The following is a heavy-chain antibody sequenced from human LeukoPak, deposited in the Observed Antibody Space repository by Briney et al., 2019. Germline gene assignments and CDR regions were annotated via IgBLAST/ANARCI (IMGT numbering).Heavy chain of an antibody. CDR1: GYTFTSYG. CDR3: ARRSKPYYYDSSGHGDWYFDL. J-gene: IGHJ2*01. CDR2: ISVYNGDT. Sequence: SVKVSCKASGYTFTSYGISWVRQAPGQGLEWMGWISVYNGDTKYTQKFQGRVTMTTDTSTSTAHMELRSLRSDDTAVYYCARRSKPYYYDSSGHGDWYFDLWGRGTLVTVSS. V-gene: IGHV1-18*01. D-gene: IGHD3-22*01.